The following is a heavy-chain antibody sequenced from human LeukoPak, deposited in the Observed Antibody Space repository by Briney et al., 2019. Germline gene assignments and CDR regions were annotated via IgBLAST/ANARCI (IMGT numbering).Heavy chain of an antibody. CDR3: ASLRGMTTVTTNAFDI. Sequence: GGSLRLSCAASGFTFSSYWMNWVRQAPGKGLEWVSSISSSSSYIYYADSVKGRFTISRDNAKNSLYLQMNSLRAEDTAVYYCASLRGMTTVTTNAFDIWGQGTMVTVSS. V-gene: IGHV3-21*01. CDR2: ISSSSSYI. CDR1: GFTFSSYW. J-gene: IGHJ3*02. D-gene: IGHD4-11*01.